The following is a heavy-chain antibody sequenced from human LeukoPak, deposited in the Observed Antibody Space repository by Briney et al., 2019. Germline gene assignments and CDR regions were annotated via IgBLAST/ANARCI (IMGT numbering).Heavy chain of an antibody. V-gene: IGHV3-7*01. J-gene: IGHJ4*02. Sequence: GGSLRLSCAASGFTFSSYWMSWVRQAPGKGLEWVANIKQDGSEKYYVDSVKGRFTISRDNAKNSLYLQMNTLRADDTAVYYCAKDHGSSDWYYFDYWGQGTLVTVSS. CDR3: AKDHGSSDWYYFDY. D-gene: IGHD6-13*01. CDR1: GFTFSSYW. CDR2: IKQDGSEK.